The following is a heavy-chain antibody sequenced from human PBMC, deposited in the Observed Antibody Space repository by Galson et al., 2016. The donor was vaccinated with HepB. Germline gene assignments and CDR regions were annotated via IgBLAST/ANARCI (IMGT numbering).Heavy chain of an antibody. CDR2: IRSNANSYWA. V-gene: IGHV3-73*01. Sequence: SLRLSCAASGFTFSGSAMHWGRQASGKGLEWVGRIRSNANSYWAAYAASVKGRFTIYRDDSTKTAYLQMTSRKNEDTAVYYCTRTTAPGSMCGVRGHYYGMDVWGQGTTVTVSS. J-gene: IGHJ6*02. CDR3: TRTTAPGSMCGVRGHYYGMDV. CDR1: GFTFSGSA. D-gene: IGHD3-10*01.